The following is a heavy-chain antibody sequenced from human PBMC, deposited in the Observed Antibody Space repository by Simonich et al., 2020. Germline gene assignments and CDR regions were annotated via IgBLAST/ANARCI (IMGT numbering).Heavy chain of an antibody. CDR2: IYHSGRP. CDR3: AREGYSNYYYYGMDV. Sequence: QVQLQESGPGLVKPSETLSLTCAFSGYSISSGCYWGWIRQPPGKGLEWIGSIYHSGRPYSNPSRKRRVTISVDTSKNQFSLKMSSVTAADTAVYYCAREGYSNYYYYGMDVWDQGTTVTVS. J-gene: IGHJ6*02. CDR1: GYSISSGCY. D-gene: IGHD6-13*01. V-gene: IGHV4-38-2*02.